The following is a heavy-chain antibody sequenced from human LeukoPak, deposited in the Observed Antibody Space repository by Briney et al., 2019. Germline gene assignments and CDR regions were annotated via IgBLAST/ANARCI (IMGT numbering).Heavy chain of an antibody. Sequence: SETLSLTCTVSGASIRSGDYYWSWIRQPPGKGLEWIGYIYDSGSTYYNPSLKSRITISVDTSENRFPLKLSSVTATDTAVYYCARDCSGGSCYGAFDIWGQGTMVTVSS. V-gene: IGHV4-30-4*01. CDR3: ARDCSGGSCYGAFDI. D-gene: IGHD2-15*01. CDR1: GASIRSGDYY. J-gene: IGHJ3*02. CDR2: IYDSGST.